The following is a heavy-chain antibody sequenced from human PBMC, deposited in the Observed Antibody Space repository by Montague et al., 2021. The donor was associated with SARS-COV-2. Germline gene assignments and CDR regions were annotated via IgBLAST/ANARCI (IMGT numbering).Heavy chain of an antibody. CDR3: AGGRRILLWFGELLSGGAYYGMDV. J-gene: IGHJ6*02. CDR2: INHSGST. CDR1: GGSFSGYY. D-gene: IGHD3-10*01. V-gene: IGHV4-34*01. Sequence: SETLSLTCAVYGGSFSGYYWSWIRQPPGKGLEWIGEINHSGSTNYNPSLKSRVTISVDTSKNQFSLKLSSVTAADTAVYYCAGGRRILLWFGELLSGGAYYGMDVWGQGTTVTVSS.